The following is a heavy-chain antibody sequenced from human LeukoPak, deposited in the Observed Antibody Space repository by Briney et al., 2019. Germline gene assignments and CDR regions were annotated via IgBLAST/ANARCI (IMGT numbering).Heavy chain of an antibody. CDR1: GYSFTNFW. V-gene: IGHV5-51*01. CDR2: IYPGDSDT. J-gene: IGHJ4*02. D-gene: IGHD6-13*01. CDR3: ARLAIAAAGAYFDY. Sequence: GESLKISCEASGYSFTNFWVAWVRQMPGKGLEWMGSIYPGDSDTRYSPSFKGQVTISADKSISTAYLQWSSLKASDTAMYYCARLAIAAAGAYFDYWGQGTLVTVSS.